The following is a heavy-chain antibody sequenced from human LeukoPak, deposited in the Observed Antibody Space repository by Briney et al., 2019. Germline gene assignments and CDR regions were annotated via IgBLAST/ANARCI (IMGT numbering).Heavy chain of an antibody. CDR2: INHSGST. CDR1: GGSFSGYY. J-gene: IGHJ4*02. CDR3: ARATGRNFDY. V-gene: IGHV4-34*01. Sequence: SETLSLTCAVYGGSFSGYYWSWIRQPPGKGLEWIGEINHSGSTNYNPSLKSRVTILLDKSKNQFSLKLSSVTAADTAVYFCARATGRNFDYWGQGTQVTVSS. D-gene: IGHD3-9*01.